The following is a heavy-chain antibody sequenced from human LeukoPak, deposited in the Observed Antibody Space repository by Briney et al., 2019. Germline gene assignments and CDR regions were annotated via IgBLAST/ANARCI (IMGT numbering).Heavy chain of an antibody. Sequence: WGVLRLSCAASGFTFSSYWMSWVRQAPGKGLEWVANIKQDGSEKYYVDSVKGRFTISRDNAKNSLYLQMNSLRAEDTAVYYCARDLGGDQLGKFDPWGQGTLVTVSS. D-gene: IGHD7-27*01. V-gene: IGHV3-7*01. CDR2: IKQDGSEK. CDR3: ARDLGGDQLGKFDP. CDR1: GFTFSSYW. J-gene: IGHJ5*02.